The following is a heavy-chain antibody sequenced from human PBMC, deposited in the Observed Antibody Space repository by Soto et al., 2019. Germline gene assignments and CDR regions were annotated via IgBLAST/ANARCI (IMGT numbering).Heavy chain of an antibody. CDR2: ISYDGSNK. J-gene: IGHJ6*02. D-gene: IGHD3-16*02. CDR3: WGVWGSYRSSGYYGMDV. CDR1: GFTFSSYA. Sequence: GGSLRLSCAASGFTFSSYAMHWVRQAPGKGLEWVAVISYDGSNKYYADSVKGRFTISRDNSKNTLYLQMNSLRAEDTAVYYCWGVWGSYRSSGYYGMDVWGQGTTVTVSS. V-gene: IGHV3-30-3*01.